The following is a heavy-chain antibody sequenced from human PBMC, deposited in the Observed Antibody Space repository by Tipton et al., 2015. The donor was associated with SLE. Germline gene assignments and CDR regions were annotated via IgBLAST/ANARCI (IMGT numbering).Heavy chain of an antibody. CDR2: VYYTGTA. D-gene: IGHD6-13*01. Sequence: TLSLTCTVSGGSIRGSSFYWGWMRQSPGKGLEWIGSVYYTGTAYYNPSLKSRPSLSVDTSKNDFSLKLTSVAALDTAVYYCAAATGNFDSWGQGTLVTVSS. V-gene: IGHV4-39*02. CDR3: AAATGNFDS. J-gene: IGHJ4*02. CDR1: GGSIRGSSFY.